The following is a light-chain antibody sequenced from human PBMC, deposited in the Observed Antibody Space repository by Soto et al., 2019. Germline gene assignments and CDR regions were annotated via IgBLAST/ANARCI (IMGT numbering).Light chain of an antibody. CDR2: DAS. J-gene: IGKJ1*01. V-gene: IGKV3-11*01. CDR1: QRVISY. Sequence: TQSPATVSLSPGVRSTLCCRASQRVISYLASYQQKHGQAPRLFIYDASIRATGIPARFRCSGSGTDFFLTRTCVEREDVVVYYCQQRGFWPPPFGQGTKV. CDR3: QQRGFWPPP.